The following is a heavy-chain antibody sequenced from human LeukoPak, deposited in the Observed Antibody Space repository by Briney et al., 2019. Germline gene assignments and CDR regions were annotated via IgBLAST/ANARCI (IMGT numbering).Heavy chain of an antibody. CDR3: ARTGKAYCGGDCYFDY. J-gene: IGHJ4*02. CDR2: IIPIFGTA. Sequence: ASVKVSCKASGGTFSSYAISWVRQAPGQGLEWMGGIIPIFGTANYAQKFQGRVTTTTDESTSTAYMELSSMRSEDTAVYYCARTGKAYCGGDCYFDYWGQGTLVTVSS. V-gene: IGHV1-69*05. D-gene: IGHD2-21*02. CDR1: GGTFSSYA.